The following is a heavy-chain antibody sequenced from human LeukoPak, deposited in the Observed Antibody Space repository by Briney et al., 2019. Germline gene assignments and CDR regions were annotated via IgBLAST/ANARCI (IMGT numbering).Heavy chain of an antibody. D-gene: IGHD6-19*01. CDR3: AKPESVAAFGY. V-gene: IGHV3-23*01. J-gene: IGHJ4*02. Sequence: PGGTLRLSCAASGSTFSSYGMSWVRQAPGKGLEWVSAISGSGGSTYYADSVKGRFTISRDNSKNTLYLQMNSLRAGDTAVYYCAKPESVAAFGYWGQGTLVTVSS. CDR1: GSTFSSYG. CDR2: ISGSGGST.